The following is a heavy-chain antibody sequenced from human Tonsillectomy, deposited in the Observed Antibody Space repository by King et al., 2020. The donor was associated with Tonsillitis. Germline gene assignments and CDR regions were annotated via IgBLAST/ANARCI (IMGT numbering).Heavy chain of an antibody. D-gene: IGHD3-22*01. CDR3: ARDHLPGDSSGYLNY. CDR1: GFTFSSYA. CDR2: ISYDGSDK. V-gene: IGHV3-30-3*01. Sequence: VQLVESRGGVVQPGRSLRLSCAASGFTFSSYAMHWVRQAPGKGLEWVAVISYDGSDKYYADSVKGRFTISRDNSKNTLYLQMNSLTAEDTAVYYCARDHLPGDSSGYLNYWGQGTLVTVSS. J-gene: IGHJ4*02.